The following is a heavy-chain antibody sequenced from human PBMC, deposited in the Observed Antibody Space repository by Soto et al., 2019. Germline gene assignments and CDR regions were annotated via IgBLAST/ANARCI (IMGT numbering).Heavy chain of an antibody. V-gene: IGHV4-38-2*02. CDR2: LSHSGRT. CDR1: GFSISSDSY. CDR3: AREEDNAFVTFDY. D-gene: IGHD3-16*01. J-gene: IGHJ4*02. Sequence: PSETLSLTCAVSGFSISSDSYWGWMRQSPGKGLEWIGTLSHSGRTFYNPSLKSRVTISADTSKNQFSLRLTSVTAADTAIYYCAREEDNAFVTFDYWSQGTLVTVSS.